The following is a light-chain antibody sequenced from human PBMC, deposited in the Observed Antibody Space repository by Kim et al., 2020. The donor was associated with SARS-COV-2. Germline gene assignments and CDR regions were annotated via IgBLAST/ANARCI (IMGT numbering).Light chain of an antibody. CDR1: HSVGSN. J-gene: IGKJ1*01. CDR2: GAS. CDR3: HQYNIWWT. V-gene: IGKV3-15*01. Sequence: SVSSGDRLTLSCEASHSVGSNLVWYQRKPGQTPRLLIYGASTRATGIPARFSGSGSGTEFTLTISSLQSEDFAVYYCHQYNIWWTFGQGTKVDIK.